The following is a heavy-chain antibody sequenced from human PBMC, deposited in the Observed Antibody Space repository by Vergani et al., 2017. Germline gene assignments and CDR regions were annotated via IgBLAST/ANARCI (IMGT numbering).Heavy chain of an antibody. CDR2: SREKANGFET. CDR3: TKPRYGIAALEP. Sequence: LVESGGGLVQPGGSLKLSCAASGFTFSDSALHWVRLASGKGLEWVGRSREKANGFETQYAASVQGRFTISRDDSMNTEYLQMNSLETENTAVYYSTKPRYGIAALEPWGQGALVTVSS. V-gene: IGHV3-73*02. D-gene: IGHD6-13*01. CDR1: GFTFSDSA. J-gene: IGHJ5*02.